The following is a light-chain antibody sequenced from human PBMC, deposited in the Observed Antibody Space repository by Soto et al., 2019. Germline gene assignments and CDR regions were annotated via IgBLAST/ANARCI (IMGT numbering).Light chain of an antibody. CDR1: SSDIGSYNR. Sequence: QSALTQPPSVSGSAGQSVTISCTGTSSDIGSYNRVSWYQLPPGTAPKLMIYEVINRPSGVPDRFSGSKSGNTASLTISGLRAEDEADYYCSLYTSSGTYVFGTGTKVTVL. J-gene: IGLJ1*01. V-gene: IGLV2-18*01. CDR2: EVI. CDR3: SLYTSSGTYV.